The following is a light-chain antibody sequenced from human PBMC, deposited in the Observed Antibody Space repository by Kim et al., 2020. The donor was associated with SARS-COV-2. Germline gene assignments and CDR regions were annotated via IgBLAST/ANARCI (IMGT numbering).Light chain of an antibody. CDR2: STN. Sequence: PGATVTLTCASSTGAVTSTYYPNWFQQKPGQAPRSLIYSTNNKHSWTPARFSGSLLGGKAALTLSGVQPEDEADYHCFLYYSGAWVFGGGTKVTVL. V-gene: IGLV7-43*01. J-gene: IGLJ3*02. CDR3: FLYYSGAWV. CDR1: TGAVTSTYY.